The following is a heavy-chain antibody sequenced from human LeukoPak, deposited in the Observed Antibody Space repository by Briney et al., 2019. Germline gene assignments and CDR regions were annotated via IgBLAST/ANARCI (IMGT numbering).Heavy chain of an antibody. J-gene: IGHJ1*01. D-gene: IGHD1-26*01. CDR1: GFTFSSYA. Sequence: GRSLRLSCAASGFTFSSYAMHWVRQAPGKGLEWVAVISYDGSNKYYADSVKGRFTISRDNAKNSLYLQMNSLRAEDTAVYYCARAIGSYPPAEYFQHWGQGTLVTVSS. CDR3: ARAIGSYPPAEYFQH. CDR2: ISYDGSNK. V-gene: IGHV3-30-3*01.